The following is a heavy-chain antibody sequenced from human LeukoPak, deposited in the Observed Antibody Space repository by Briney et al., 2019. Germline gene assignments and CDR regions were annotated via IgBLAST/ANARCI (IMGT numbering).Heavy chain of an antibody. V-gene: IGHV3-74*01. Sequence: GGSLRLSCAVSGFTFRTYWMHWVRQVPGEGLVWVSRINEDGSITNYADSVKGRFTISRDNSKNTLYLQMNSLRAEDTAVYYCAKDRDIVVVPAVHFDYWGQGTLVTVSS. J-gene: IGHJ4*02. CDR2: INEDGSIT. D-gene: IGHD2-2*01. CDR1: GFTFRTYW. CDR3: AKDRDIVVVPAVHFDY.